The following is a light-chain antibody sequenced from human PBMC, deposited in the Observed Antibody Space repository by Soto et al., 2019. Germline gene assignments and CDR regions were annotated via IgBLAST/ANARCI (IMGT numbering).Light chain of an antibody. V-gene: IGKV3-20*01. CDR3: QQYGGSPRFT. CDR1: QGVSSSY. Sequence: EIVLTQSPGTLSLSPRERATLSCRASQGVSSSYLAWYQQKPGQAPRLLIYGASSRATGIPERLSGSGSGTDFTLSISRLEPEDFAIYYCQQYGGSPRFTFGPGNKVDIK. CDR2: GAS. J-gene: IGKJ3*01.